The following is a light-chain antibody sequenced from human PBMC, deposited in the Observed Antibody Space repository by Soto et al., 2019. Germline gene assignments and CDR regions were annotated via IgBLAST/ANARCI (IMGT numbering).Light chain of an antibody. V-gene: IGKV1-5*03. Sequence: IQMTQSPSTLSAFFGDRVTITCRASQTIRSWLAWYQQKPGRAPKLLIYKASSLESGVPSRFSGSGSETDFTLTINSLQPDDFAVYYCQQYTSYPWTFGQGTKVDI. CDR3: QQYTSYPWT. J-gene: IGKJ1*01. CDR2: KAS. CDR1: QTIRSW.